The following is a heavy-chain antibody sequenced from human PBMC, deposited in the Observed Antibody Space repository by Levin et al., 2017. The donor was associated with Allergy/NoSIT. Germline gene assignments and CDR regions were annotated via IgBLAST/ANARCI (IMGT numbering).Heavy chain of an antibody. D-gene: IGHD2-8*01. CDR2: IYPDGRT. CDR3: VRNGVYSLEV. CDR1: GASISSTNW. Sequence: RPSETLSLTCAVSGASISSTNWYSWVRQPPGKGLEWIGEIYPDGRTNYNPSLKSRVTISVDKSRNQFSLKLNSVTAADTAVYYCVRNGVYSLEVWGKGTTVTVSS. J-gene: IGHJ6*04. V-gene: IGHV4-4*02.